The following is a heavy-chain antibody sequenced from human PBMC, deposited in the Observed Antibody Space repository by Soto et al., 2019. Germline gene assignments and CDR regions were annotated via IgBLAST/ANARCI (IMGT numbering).Heavy chain of an antibody. J-gene: IGHJ4*02. D-gene: IGHD4-17*01. Sequence: ASVKVSCKASGYTFTSYGISWVRQAPGQGLEWMGWISAYNGNTNYAQKLQGRVTMTTDTSTSTAYMELRSLRSDDTAVYYCALVDYGDYVQPFDYWGQGTLVTVSS. CDR2: ISAYNGNT. V-gene: IGHV1-18*01. CDR3: ALVDYGDYVQPFDY. CDR1: GYTFTSYG.